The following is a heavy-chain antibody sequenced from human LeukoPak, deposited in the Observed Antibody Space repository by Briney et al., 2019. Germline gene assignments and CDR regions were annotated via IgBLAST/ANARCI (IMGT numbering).Heavy chain of an antibody. J-gene: IGHJ4*02. CDR3: ARAPSYYDYVWGSYRSTFDY. D-gene: IGHD3-16*02. V-gene: IGHV4-34*01. CDR1: GGSFSGYH. CDR2: INHSGST. Sequence: SETLSLTCAVYGGSFSGYHWSWIRQPPGKGLEWIGEINHSGSTNYNPSLKSRITISVDTSKNQFSLKLSSVTAADTAVYYCARAPSYYDYVWGSYRSTFDYWGQGTLVTVSS.